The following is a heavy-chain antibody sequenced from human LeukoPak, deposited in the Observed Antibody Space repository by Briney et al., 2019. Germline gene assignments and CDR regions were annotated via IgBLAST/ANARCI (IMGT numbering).Heavy chain of an antibody. J-gene: IGHJ4*02. V-gene: IGHV4-59*01. D-gene: IGHD6-13*01. CDR2: IYYSGTT. Sequence: SETLSLTCTVSGGSISSYYWSWIRQPPGKGLEWIGYIYYSGTTNYNPSLKSRVAISVDTSKNQCSLKLSSVTAADPAVYHCASGVYIAAAQSGYWGQGTLVTVSS. CDR1: GGSISSYY. CDR3: ASGVYIAAAQSGY.